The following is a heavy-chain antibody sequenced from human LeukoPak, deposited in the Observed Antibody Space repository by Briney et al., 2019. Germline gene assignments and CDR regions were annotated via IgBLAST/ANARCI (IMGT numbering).Heavy chain of an antibody. CDR3: ARATYYDILTPHVDY. Sequence: ASVKVSCKASGYTFTSYGVSWVRQAPGQGLEWMGWVSPYNDNTNYAQNLQGRVTMTTDTSTSTAYMELRSLRSDDTAVYYCARATYYDILTPHVDYWGQGTLVTVSS. J-gene: IGHJ4*02. V-gene: IGHV1-18*01. CDR1: GYTFTSYG. D-gene: IGHD3-9*01. CDR2: VSPYNDNT.